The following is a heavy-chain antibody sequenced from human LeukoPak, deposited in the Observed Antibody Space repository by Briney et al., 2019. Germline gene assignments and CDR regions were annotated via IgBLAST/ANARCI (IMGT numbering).Heavy chain of an antibody. J-gene: IGHJ6*02. CDR1: GGTFSSYA. V-gene: IGHV1-69*04. CDR3: ARAVVGARPYLLLEYGMDV. CDR2: IIPILGIA. D-gene: IGHD1-26*01. Sequence: SVKVSCKASGGTFSSYAISWVRQAPGQGLAWMGRIIPILGIANYAQKFQGRVTITADKSTSTAYMELSSLRSEDTAVYYCARAVVGARPYLLLEYGMDVWGQGTRSPSP.